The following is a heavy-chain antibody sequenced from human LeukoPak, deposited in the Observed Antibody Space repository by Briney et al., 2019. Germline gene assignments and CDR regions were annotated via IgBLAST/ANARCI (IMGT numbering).Heavy chain of an antibody. CDR1: GGSFSGYY. Sequence: PSETLSLTCAVYGGSFSGYYWSWIRQPPGKGLEWIGEINHSGSTNYNPSPKSRVTISVDTSKNQFSLKLSSVTAADTAVYYCARGRRHSGTFHLFDYYMDVWGKGTTVTVSS. CDR2: INHSGST. J-gene: IGHJ6*03. D-gene: IGHD1-26*01. CDR3: ARGRRHSGTFHLFDYYMDV. V-gene: IGHV4-34*01.